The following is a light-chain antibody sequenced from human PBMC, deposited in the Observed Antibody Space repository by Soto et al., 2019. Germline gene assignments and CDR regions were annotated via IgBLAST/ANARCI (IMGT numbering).Light chain of an antibody. CDR2: EVS. CDR1: SSDVGGYNY. Sequence: QSALTQPASVSGSPGQSITISCTGTSSDVGGYNYVSWYQHHPGKVPKLMIYEVSNRPSGVSNRFSGSKSGNTASLSISGLQAEDEADYYCSSYTTSYTQVFGGGTKLTV. V-gene: IGLV2-14*01. J-gene: IGLJ3*02. CDR3: SSYTTSYTQV.